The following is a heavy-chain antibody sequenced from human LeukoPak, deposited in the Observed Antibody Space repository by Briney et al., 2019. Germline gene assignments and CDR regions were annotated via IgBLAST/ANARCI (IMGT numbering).Heavy chain of an antibody. CDR1: GFTFSDYT. D-gene: IGHD3-22*01. CDR3: PGGFREYYDSREDP. V-gene: IGHV3-49*04. Sequence: GGSLRLSCSPCGFTFSDYTMSWVRQAPGKGLDWVGFIRSTVYGGTTEYAASVKGRFTISRDDSKSLVYLQMNSLKTEDTAVYYCPGGFREYYDSREDPWGQGTPVTVSS. J-gene: IGHJ5*02. CDR2: IRSTVYGGTT.